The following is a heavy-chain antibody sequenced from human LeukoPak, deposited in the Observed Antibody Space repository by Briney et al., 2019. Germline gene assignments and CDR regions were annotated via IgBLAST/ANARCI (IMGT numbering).Heavy chain of an antibody. Sequence: GASVKVSCKASGYTFTGYYMHWVRQAPGQGLEWMGWINPNSGGTNYAQKFQGRVTMTRDTSISTAYMELSRLRSDDTAVYYCARARWELKPYFDYWGQGTLVTVSS. V-gene: IGHV1-2*02. J-gene: IGHJ4*02. D-gene: IGHD1-26*01. CDR2: INPNSGGT. CDR3: ARARWELKPYFDY. CDR1: GYTFTGYY.